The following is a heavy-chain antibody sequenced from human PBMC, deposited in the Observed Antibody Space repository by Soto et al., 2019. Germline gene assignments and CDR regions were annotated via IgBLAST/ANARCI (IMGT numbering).Heavy chain of an antibody. D-gene: IGHD1-26*01. CDR2: ISWNSDST. Sequence: EVHLVASGGGLVQPGRALRLSCAAYGFTFDDYAMHWVRQAPGKGLEWVSGISWNSDSTGYADSVKGRFTISRDNAKNSLFLQMNSLRAEDTALYFCAKDTYIIVGGTHIDFWGRGTLVSVSS. CDR3: AKDTYIIVGGTHIDF. V-gene: IGHV3-9*01. CDR1: GFTFDDYA. J-gene: IGHJ4*02.